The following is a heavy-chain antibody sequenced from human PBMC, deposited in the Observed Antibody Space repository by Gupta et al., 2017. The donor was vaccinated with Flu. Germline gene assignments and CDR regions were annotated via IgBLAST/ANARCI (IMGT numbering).Heavy chain of an antibody. CDR3: ARVPPYCSSTSCFDY. V-gene: IGHV4-4*07. CDR1: GGSISSSY. CDR2: IYTSGSP. D-gene: IGHD2-2*01. Sequence: QVQLQESGPGLVKPSETLSLPCTVSGGSISSSYWRWIRQPAGKGLEWIGRIYTSGSPNYNPSLKSRVTMSVDTSKNQFSLKLSSVTAADTAVYYCARVPPYCSSTSCFDYWGQGTLVTVSS. J-gene: IGHJ4*02.